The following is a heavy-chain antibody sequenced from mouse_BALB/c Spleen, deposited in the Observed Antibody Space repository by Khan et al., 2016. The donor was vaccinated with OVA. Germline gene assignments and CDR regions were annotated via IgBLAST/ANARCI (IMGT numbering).Heavy chain of an antibody. V-gene: IGHV1-18*01. D-gene: IGHD3-1*01. Sequence: VRLQQSGPDLVKPGASMKISCKASGYSFTAYIMNWVRRSHGKNLEWIGLINPNNGDATYNQKFKDKATLTVDKSSSTAYMELLSLTSEDSAVVYCTRSGYGGFAYWGQGTLVTVSA. CDR2: INPNNGDA. J-gene: IGHJ3*01. CDR3: TRSGYGGFAY. CDR1: GYSFTAYI.